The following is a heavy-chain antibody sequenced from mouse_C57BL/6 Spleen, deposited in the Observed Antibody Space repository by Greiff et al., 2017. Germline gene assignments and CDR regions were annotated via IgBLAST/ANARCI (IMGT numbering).Heavy chain of an antibody. CDR1: GYTFTSYW. J-gene: IGHJ3*01. Sequence: QVQLQQPGAELVKPGASVKMSCKASGYTFTSYWITWVKQRPGQGLEWIGDIYPGSGSTNYNEKFKSKATLTVDTSSSTAYMQLSSLTSEDSAVYYCAREKNYGSSYGTWFAYWGQGTLVTVSA. V-gene: IGHV1-55*01. D-gene: IGHD1-1*01. CDR3: AREKNYGSSYGTWFAY. CDR2: IYPGSGST.